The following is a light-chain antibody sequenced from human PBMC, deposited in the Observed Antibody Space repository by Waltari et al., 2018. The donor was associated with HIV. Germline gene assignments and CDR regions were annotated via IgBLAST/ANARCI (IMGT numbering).Light chain of an antibody. Sequence: SYELTQPPSVSVSPGQTASITCSGERLDYKYASWYQQKPGQSPVLVIDQKSGRPPGIPERFSGSKSGNTATLTISGTQAMDEADFYCQSWDSSYVVFGGGTKLIVL. J-gene: IGLJ3*02. CDR2: QKS. CDR3: QSWDSSYVV. V-gene: IGLV3-1*01. CDR1: RLDYKY.